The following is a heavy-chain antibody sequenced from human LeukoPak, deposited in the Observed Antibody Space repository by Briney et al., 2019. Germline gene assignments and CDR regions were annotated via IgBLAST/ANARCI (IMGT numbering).Heavy chain of an antibody. Sequence: PGASVKVSCKASGYTFVGYFMHWVRLAPGQGLEWLVVINPGGTDSAYAQRFRDRLTLAKDMSATTVYMELSSLTSEDTAVYYCARDHSDTIKDDYITKSYWWFDPWGQGTLVIVSS. D-gene: IGHD5-12*01. CDR1: GYTFVGYF. V-gene: IGHV1-46*01. J-gene: IGHJ5*02. CDR2: INPGGTDS. CDR3: ARDHSDTIKDDYITKSYWWFDP.